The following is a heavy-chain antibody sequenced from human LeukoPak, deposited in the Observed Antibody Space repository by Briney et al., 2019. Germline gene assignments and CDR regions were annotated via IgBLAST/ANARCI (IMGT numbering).Heavy chain of an antibody. CDR1: GGSISSYY. CDR3: ARHFFDDSSGSDY. J-gene: IGHJ4*02. D-gene: IGHD3-22*01. V-gene: IGHV4-59*08. CDR2: IYYSGST. Sequence: SETLSLTCTVSGGSISSYYWSWIRQPPGEGLEWIGYIYYSGSTNYNPSLKSRVTISVDTSKNQFSLKLSSVTAADTAVYYCARHFFDDSSGSDYWGQGTLVTVSS.